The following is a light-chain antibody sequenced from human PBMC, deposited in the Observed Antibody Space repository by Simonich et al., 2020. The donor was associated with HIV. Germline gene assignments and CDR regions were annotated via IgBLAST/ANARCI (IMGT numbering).Light chain of an antibody. CDR1: QSISSW. V-gene: IGKV1-5*03. J-gene: IGKJ1*01. Sequence: DIQMTQSPSTLSASVGDRFTITCRASQSISSWLAWYQQKPGKAPKLLIYKASSLESGVPSRFSGSGSGTEFTLTISSLQPDDFATYYCQHYNSYPTWTFGQGTKVEIK. CDR3: QHYNSYPTWT. CDR2: KAS.